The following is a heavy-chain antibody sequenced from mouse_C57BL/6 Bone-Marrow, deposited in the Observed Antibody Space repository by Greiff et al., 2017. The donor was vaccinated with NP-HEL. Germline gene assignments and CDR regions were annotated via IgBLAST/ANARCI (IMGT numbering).Heavy chain of an antibody. CDR2: ISYDGSN. V-gene: IGHV3-6*01. CDR1: GYSITSGYY. J-gene: IGHJ2*01. Sequence: EVQLQESGPGLVKPSQSLSLTCSVTGYSITSGYYWNWIRQFPGNKLEWLGYISYDGSNNYNPSLKNRISITRDTSKNQFFLKLNSVTTEDTATYYCARDRPEPLLDYWGQGTTLTVSS. D-gene: IGHD2-10*01. CDR3: ARDRPEPLLDY.